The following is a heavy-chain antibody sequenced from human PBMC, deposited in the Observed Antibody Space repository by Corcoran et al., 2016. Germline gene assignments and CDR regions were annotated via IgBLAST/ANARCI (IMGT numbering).Heavy chain of an antibody. CDR3: ARAPGSAANWVDT. CDR1: GYTFTSYD. Sequence: QVQLVQSGAGVEKPGASVKVSCKASGYTFTSYDINWVRQATGQGLEWMGWMNPNSGNTCYSQKFQGRVTMTSNTSISTAYMELSSLRSADTAAYQCARAPGSAANWVDTWAQGPLPTVSS. D-gene: IGHD3-10*01. CDR2: MNPNSGNT. J-gene: IGHJ5*02. V-gene: IGHV1-8*01.